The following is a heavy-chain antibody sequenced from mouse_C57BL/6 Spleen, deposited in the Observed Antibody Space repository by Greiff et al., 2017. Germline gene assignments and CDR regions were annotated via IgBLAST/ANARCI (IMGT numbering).Heavy chain of an antibody. CDR1: GYTFTSYW. J-gene: IGHJ2*01. CDR2: IDPSDSYT. CDR3: ARKDY. V-gene: IGHV1-50*01. Sequence: VQLQQPGAELVKPGASVKLSCKASGYTFTSYWMPWVKQRPGQGLEWIGEIDPSDSYTNYNQKFKGKATLTVDTSSSTAYMQLSSLTSEDSAVYYCARKDYWGQGTTLTVSS.